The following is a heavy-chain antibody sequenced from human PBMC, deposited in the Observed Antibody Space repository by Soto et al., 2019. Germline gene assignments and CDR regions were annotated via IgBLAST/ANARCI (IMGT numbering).Heavy chain of an antibody. J-gene: IGHJ6*02. V-gene: IGHV1-8*01. CDR2: MNPNSGNT. CDR1: GYTFTSYD. D-gene: IGHD6-13*01. Sequence: ASVKASCKASGYTFTSYDINWVLQSTGQGLEWMGWMNPNSGNTGYAQKFQGRVTMTRNTPISTAYMELSSLRSEDTALYYCARRSGYRRCWDLVYGIAVWSQGSTVPGS. CDR3: ARRSGYRRCWDLVYGIAV.